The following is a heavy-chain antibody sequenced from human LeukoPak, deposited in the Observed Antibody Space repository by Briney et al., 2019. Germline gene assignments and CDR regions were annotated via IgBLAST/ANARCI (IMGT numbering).Heavy chain of an antibody. J-gene: IGHJ4*02. CDR2: MASSGRTI. CDR3: ARSGYGEYDF. D-gene: IGHD5-12*01. Sequence: PGGSLRLSCAVSGFTLRDYSMTWIRQAPGKGLECVSYMASSGRTIYSADSVMGRFTVSRDNTKNPLYLQMTSLSAEDTAVYYCARSGYGEYDFWGQGTLVTVSS. V-gene: IGHV3-11*01. CDR1: GFTLRDYS.